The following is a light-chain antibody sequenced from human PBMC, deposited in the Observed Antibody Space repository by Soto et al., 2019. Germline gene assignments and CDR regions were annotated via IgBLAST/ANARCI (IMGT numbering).Light chain of an antibody. Sequence: AIQLTQSPSSLSASVGDRVTITCRAGQGISSALAWYQQKPGKPPNLLIYDASTLQSGVPSRFSGSGSGTDFTLTIISLQPADFATYYCQQFKNFPPITFGQGTRLEI. CDR3: QQFKNFPPIT. CDR2: DAS. J-gene: IGKJ5*01. CDR1: QGISSA. V-gene: IGKV1D-13*01.